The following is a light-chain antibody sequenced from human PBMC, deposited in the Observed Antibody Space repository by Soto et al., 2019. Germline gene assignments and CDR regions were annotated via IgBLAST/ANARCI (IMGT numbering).Light chain of an antibody. V-gene: IGKV1-13*02. CDR3: QQFYIFPVT. CDR2: KAS. Sequence: AIQLTQSPSSVSASVGDRITITCRASQDIHTFLAWYQQKPGKAPQLLLYKASTLQSGVPSRFSGSGSGTDFTLTISSLQPEDFATYSCQQFYIFPVTFGQGTRLEIK. J-gene: IGKJ5*01. CDR1: QDIHTF.